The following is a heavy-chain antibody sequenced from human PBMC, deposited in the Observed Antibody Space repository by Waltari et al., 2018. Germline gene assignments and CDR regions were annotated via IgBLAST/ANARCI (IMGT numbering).Heavy chain of an antibody. J-gene: IGHJ4*02. D-gene: IGHD6-19*01. CDR1: GIIFSGHW. CDR3: ATLDFSGGDYFDY. CDR2: IKEDGSEK. Sequence: EVRLVESGGGLVQPGGSLRLSCAASGIIFSGHWMSWVRQAPGKGLEWVANIKEDGSEKYYVASVKGRFTISRDNAKNSLYLQMSSLKAEDTAVYYCATLDFSGGDYFDYWGQGTLVTVSP. V-gene: IGHV3-7*01.